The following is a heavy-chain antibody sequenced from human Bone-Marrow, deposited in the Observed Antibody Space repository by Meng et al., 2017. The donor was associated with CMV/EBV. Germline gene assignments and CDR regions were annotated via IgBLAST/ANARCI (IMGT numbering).Heavy chain of an antibody. CDR3: ARPLYYHDSSGYYHRRYYGMDV. D-gene: IGHD3-22*01. V-gene: IGHV3-21*01. CDR2: ISSSSSYI. Sequence: GGSLRLSCAASGFTFSSYSMNWVRQAPGKGLEWVSSISSSSSYIYYADSVKGRFTISRDNAKNSLYLQMNSLRAEDTAVYYGARPLYYHDSSGYYHRRYYGMDVWGQGTTVTVSS. CDR1: GFTFSSYS. J-gene: IGHJ6*02.